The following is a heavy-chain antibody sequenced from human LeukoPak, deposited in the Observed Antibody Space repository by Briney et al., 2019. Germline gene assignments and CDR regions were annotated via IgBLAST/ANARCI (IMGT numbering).Heavy chain of an antibody. CDR3: ARVEVGATRGFDY. J-gene: IGHJ4*02. D-gene: IGHD1-26*01. CDR1: GYTFTGYY. V-gene: IGHV1-2*02. Sequence: GASVKVSCKASGYTFTGYYMHWVRQAPGQGLEWMGWINPNSGGTNYAQKFQGRVTMTRDTSISTAYMELSRLRSDDTAVYYCARVEVGATRGFDYWGQGTLVTVSS. CDR2: INPNSGGT.